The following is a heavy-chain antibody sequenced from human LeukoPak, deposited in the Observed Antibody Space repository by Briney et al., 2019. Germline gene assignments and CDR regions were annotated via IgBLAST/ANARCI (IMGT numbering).Heavy chain of an antibody. D-gene: IGHD1-1*01. CDR2: INHSGST. V-gene: IGHV4-34*01. J-gene: IGHJ5*02. Sequence: SETLSLTCAVYGGSFSGYYWSWIRQPPGKGLEWIGEINHSGSTNYNPSLKSRVTISVDRSKNQFSLKLSSVTAADTAVYYCARGRITTGTTLYPNNWFDPWGQGTLVTVSS. CDR1: GGSFSGYY. CDR3: ARGRITTGTTLYPNNWFDP.